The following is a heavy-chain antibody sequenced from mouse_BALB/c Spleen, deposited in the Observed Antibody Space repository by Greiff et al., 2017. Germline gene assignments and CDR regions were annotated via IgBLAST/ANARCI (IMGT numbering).Heavy chain of an antibody. Sequence: VQLKESGGDLVKPGGSLKLSCAASGFTFSSYGMSWVRQTPDKRLEWVATISSGGSYTYYPDSVKGRFTISRDNAKNTLYLQMSSLKSEDTAMYYCARHVYDGYPYAMDYWGQGTSVTVSS. V-gene: IGHV5-6*01. D-gene: IGHD2-3*01. CDR2: ISSGGSYT. CDR1: GFTFSSYG. CDR3: ARHVYDGYPYAMDY. J-gene: IGHJ4*01.